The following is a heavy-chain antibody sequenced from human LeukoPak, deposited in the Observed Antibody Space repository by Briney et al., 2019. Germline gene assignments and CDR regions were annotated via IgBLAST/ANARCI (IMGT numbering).Heavy chain of an antibody. J-gene: IGHJ4*02. CDR3: ARTLRSSWYYFDY. CDR2: IDWDDDK. V-gene: IGHV2-70*04. D-gene: IGHD6-13*01. Sequence: SGPTLVNPTQTLTLTCTFSGFSLSTPGMRVSWIRQPPGKALEWLARIDWDDDKFYSTSLKTRLTISKDTSKNQVVLTVTNVDPVDTGTYFCARTLRSSWYYFDYWGQGTLVTVSS. CDR1: GFSLSTPGMR.